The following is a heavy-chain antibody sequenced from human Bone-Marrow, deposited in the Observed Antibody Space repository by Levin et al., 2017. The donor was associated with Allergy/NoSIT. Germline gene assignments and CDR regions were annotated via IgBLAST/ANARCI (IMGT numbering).Heavy chain of an antibody. Sequence: GSLRLSCTVSGGSVSTGNYYWTWIRQPPGKGLEWIGYIYYTGSTLYDPALKSRVTISLEPSKNQFSLKLTSVTAADTAVYYCAREDMSTSLDYWGQGNLVTVSS. CDR3: AREDMSTSLDY. CDR2: IYYTGST. V-gene: IGHV4-61*01. J-gene: IGHJ4*02. D-gene: IGHD5/OR15-5a*01. CDR1: GGSVSTGNYY.